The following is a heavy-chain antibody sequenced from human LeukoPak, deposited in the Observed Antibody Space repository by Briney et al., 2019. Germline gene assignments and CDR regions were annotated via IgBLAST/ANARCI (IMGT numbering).Heavy chain of an antibody. J-gene: IGHJ5*02. Sequence: SVKVSCKASGGTFSNYAINWVRQAPGQGLEWMARVIPILGITDYSQKFQGRVTITADKSTRTAYMDLSSLRSEDTAVYYCARSGGSGDNNWFDPWGQGTLVTVSS. CDR3: ARSGGSGDNNWFDP. CDR2: VIPILGIT. D-gene: IGHD3-10*01. CDR1: GGTFSNYA. V-gene: IGHV1-69*04.